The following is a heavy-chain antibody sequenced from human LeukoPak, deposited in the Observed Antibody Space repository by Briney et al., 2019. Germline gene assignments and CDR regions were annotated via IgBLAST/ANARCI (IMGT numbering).Heavy chain of an antibody. CDR3: ARAAGYCSSTSCYNPYNWFDP. Sequence: SVKVSCKASGGTFSSYAISWVRQAPGQGLEWMGGIIPIFGTANYAQKFQGRVTITADESTSTAYMELSSLRSEDTAVYYCARAAGYCSSTSCYNPYNWFDPWGQGTLVTVSS. CDR1: GGTFSSYA. J-gene: IGHJ5*02. D-gene: IGHD2-2*02. CDR2: IIPIFGTA. V-gene: IGHV1-69*13.